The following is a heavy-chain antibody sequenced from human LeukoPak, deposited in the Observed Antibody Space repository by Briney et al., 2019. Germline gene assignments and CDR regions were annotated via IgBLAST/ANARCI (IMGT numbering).Heavy chain of an antibody. CDR1: GFTVSSNY. V-gene: IGHV3-66*01. J-gene: IGHJ4*02. CDR2: IYSGGST. Sequence: AGGSLRLSCAASGFTVSSNYISWVRQAPGKGLEWVSVIYSGGSTYYADSVKGRFTISRDNSKNTLYLQMNSLRAEDTAVYYSAKQSSYSSGWYPFDYWGQGTLVTVSS. D-gene: IGHD6-19*01. CDR3: AKQSSYSSGWYPFDY.